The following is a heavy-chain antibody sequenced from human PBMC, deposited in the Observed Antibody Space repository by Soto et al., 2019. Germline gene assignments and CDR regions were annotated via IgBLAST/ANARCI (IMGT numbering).Heavy chain of an antibody. V-gene: IGHV3-23*01. D-gene: IGHD3-22*01. Sequence: GGSLRLSCAASGFTFSSYAMSWVRQAPGKGLEWVSAISGSGGSTYYADSVKGRFTISRDNSKNTLYLQMNSLRAEDTAVYYCAKGEPCYYDSSGYYGAYYFDYWGQGTLVTVSS. CDR2: ISGSGGST. CDR3: AKGEPCYYDSSGYYGAYYFDY. J-gene: IGHJ4*02. CDR1: GFTFSSYA.